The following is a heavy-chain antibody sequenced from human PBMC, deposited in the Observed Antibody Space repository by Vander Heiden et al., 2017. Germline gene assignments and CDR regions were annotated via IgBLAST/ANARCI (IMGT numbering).Heavy chain of an antibody. CDR3: ARMYYYDSSGYYYNWFDP. V-gene: IGHV1-69*01. CDR1: GGTFSRYA. J-gene: IGHJ5*02. D-gene: IGHD3-22*01. Sequence: VQLVQSGAEVKKPGSSVKVSCKASGGTFSRYATSGGRQAPGQGLEWMGGIIPIFGTANYEQKFQGRVTITADESTSTAYMELSSLRSEDTAVYYCARMYYYDSSGYYYNWFDPWGQGTLVTVSS. CDR2: IIPIFGTA.